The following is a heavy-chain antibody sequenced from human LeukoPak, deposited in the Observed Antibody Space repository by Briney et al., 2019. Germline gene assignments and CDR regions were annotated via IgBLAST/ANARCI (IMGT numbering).Heavy chain of an antibody. V-gene: IGHV3-30-3*01. CDR3: ARGGYYYDTTGSPGDY. Sequence: GTSLRLSCVVSGFTFTNYALHWVRQAPGKGLEWVAVISYAGTNKYYADSVKGRFTISRDISKNTVYLHMDSLRDGDTAVYFCARGGYYYDTTGSPGDYWGQGTLVTVSS. J-gene: IGHJ4*02. D-gene: IGHD3-22*01. CDR2: ISYAGTNK. CDR1: GFTFTNYA.